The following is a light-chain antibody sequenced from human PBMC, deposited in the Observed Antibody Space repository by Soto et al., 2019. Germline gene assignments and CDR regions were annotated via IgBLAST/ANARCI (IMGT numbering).Light chain of an antibody. CDR3: QQSYSTPRT. J-gene: IGKJ2*02. Sequence: DIQMTQSPSSLSASVGDRVTITCRASQSISTYLNWYQQKVGKAPKLLIYAASSLQRGVPSRFSGSGSVTDFTITISSLQPEDFETYYGQQSYSTPRTFGQGTKLEIK. CDR1: QSISTY. CDR2: AAS. V-gene: IGKV1-39*01.